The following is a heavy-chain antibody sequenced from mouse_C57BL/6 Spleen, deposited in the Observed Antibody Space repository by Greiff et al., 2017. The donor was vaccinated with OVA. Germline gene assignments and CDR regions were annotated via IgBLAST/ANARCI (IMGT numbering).Heavy chain of an antibody. CDR3: AREDDGYYGYFDV. D-gene: IGHD2-3*01. CDR2: IDPSDSYT. V-gene: IGHV1-50*01. Sequence: VQLQQPGAELVKPGASVKLSCKASGYTFTSYWMQWVKQRPGQGLEWIGEIDPSDSYTNYNQKFKGKATLTVDTSSSTAYMQLSSLTSEDSAVYYCAREDDGYYGYFDVWGTGTTVTVSS. J-gene: IGHJ1*03. CDR1: GYTFTSYW.